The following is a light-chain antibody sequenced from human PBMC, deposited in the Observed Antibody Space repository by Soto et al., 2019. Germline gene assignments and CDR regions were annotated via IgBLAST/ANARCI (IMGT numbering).Light chain of an antibody. CDR2: GTS. Sequence: EIVLTQSPGTLSLSPGEEATLSCRASQGVSRTYLAWYQQKPGQAPRLLISGTSTRASGVPDRISGAGSGTAFTLTISRLEPEDSAVYYCQQCGGSVHTFGQGTKLEIK. CDR3: QQCGGSVHT. J-gene: IGKJ2*01. V-gene: IGKV3-20*01. CDR1: QGVSRTY.